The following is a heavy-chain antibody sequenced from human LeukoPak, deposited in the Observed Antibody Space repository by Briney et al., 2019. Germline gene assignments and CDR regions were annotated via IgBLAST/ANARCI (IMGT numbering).Heavy chain of an antibody. Sequence: GGTLSLTCAASGFTISSNYMSWVRQPPGKGLEGVSLIYSGGTTNYHASLKGRFTISRDNSKNTMYLQMNSLRAEDTAVYYCAKDYIVVVVAATNWIYGWFDPWGQGTLVTVSS. CDR1: GFTISSNY. V-gene: IGHV3-53*01. D-gene: IGHD2-15*01. CDR3: AKDYIVVVVAATNWIYGWFDP. CDR2: IYSGGTT. J-gene: IGHJ5*02.